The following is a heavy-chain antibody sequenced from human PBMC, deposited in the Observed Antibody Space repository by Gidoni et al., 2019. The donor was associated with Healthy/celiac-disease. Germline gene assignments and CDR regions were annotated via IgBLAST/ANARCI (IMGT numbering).Heavy chain of an antibody. CDR1: GFTFSSYA. CDR2: ISGSGGST. Sequence: EVQLLESGGGLVQPGGSLRLSCAAPGFTFSSYAMSWVRQAPGKGLEWVSAISGSGGSTYYADSVKGRFTISRDNSKNTLYLQMNSLRAEDTAVYYCAKNYDFWSGPPIGYFDYWGQGTLVTVSS. D-gene: IGHD3-3*01. V-gene: IGHV3-23*01. J-gene: IGHJ4*02. CDR3: AKNYDFWSGPPIGYFDY.